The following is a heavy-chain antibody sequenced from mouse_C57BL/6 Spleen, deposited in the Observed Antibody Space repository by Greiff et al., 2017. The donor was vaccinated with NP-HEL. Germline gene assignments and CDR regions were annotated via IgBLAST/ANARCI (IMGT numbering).Heavy chain of an antibody. CDR2: INPSTGGT. J-gene: IGHJ4*01. V-gene: IGHV1-42*01. D-gene: IGHD1-1*01. CDR3: ARVYDGSSFDYAMDY. Sequence: EVKLVESGPELVKPGASVKISCKASGYSFTGYYMNWVKQSPEKSLEWIGEINPSTGGTTYNQKFKAKATLTVDKSSSTAYMQLKSLTSEDSAVYYCARVYDGSSFDYAMDYWGQGTSVTGSS. CDR1: GYSFTGYY.